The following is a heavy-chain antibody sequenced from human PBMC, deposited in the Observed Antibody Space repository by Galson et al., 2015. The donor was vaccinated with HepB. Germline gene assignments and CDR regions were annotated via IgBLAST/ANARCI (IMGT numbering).Heavy chain of an antibody. D-gene: IGHD3-10*01. CDR3: AKVQAPQSPINYYGSDDYYYYYGMDV. Sequence: SLRLSCAASGFTFSSYAMSWVRQAPGKGLEWVSAISGSGGSTYYADSVKGRFTISRDNSKNTLYLQMNSLRAEDTAVYYCAKVQAPQSPINYYGSDDYYYYYGMDVWGQGTTVTVSS. J-gene: IGHJ6*02. V-gene: IGHV3-23*01. CDR1: GFTFSSYA. CDR2: ISGSGGST.